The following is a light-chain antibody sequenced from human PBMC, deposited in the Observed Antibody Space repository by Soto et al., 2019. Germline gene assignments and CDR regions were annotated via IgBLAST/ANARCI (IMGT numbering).Light chain of an antibody. Sequence: QSVLTQPAYVSGSPGQSITISCTGTSSDVGAFNYVSWYLQYPSKAPKLMIYEVGNRPSGVSNRFSGSKSGNTASLTISGLQAEDEADYYCCSYASGSIYVFGTGTKLTVL. CDR3: CSYASGSIYV. CDR2: EVG. J-gene: IGLJ1*01. V-gene: IGLV2-14*01. CDR1: SSDVGAFNY.